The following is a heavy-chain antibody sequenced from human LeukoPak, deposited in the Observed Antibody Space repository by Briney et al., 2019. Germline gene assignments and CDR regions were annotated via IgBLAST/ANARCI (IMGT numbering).Heavy chain of an antibody. D-gene: IGHD3-16*01. CDR3: AKDLRGLILRYFDS. CDR2: VGISGSDT. J-gene: IGHJ4*02. V-gene: IGHV3-23*01. Sequence: QPGGSLRLSCAASGFTFSNYPMSYVRQAPGKGLEWVSTVGISGSDTYYADSVKGRFTISRDNSKNTLFLQMNSLGVEDTAVYYCAKDLRGLILRYFDSWGQGILVTVSS. CDR1: GFTFSNYP.